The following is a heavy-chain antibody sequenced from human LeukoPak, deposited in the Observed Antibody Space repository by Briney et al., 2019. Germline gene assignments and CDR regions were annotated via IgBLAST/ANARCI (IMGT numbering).Heavy chain of an antibody. CDR1: GLTFSSYA. V-gene: IGHV3-23*01. D-gene: IGHD3-22*01. CDR3: AKFHDSSGYYYHSYFDY. J-gene: IGHJ4*02. CDR2: ISGSGGST. Sequence: GGSLRLSCAASGLTFSSYAMSWVRQAPGKGLEWVSAISGSGGSTYYADSVKGRFTISRDNSKNALYLQMNSLRAEDTAVYYCAKFHDSSGYYYHSYFDYWGQGTLVTVSS.